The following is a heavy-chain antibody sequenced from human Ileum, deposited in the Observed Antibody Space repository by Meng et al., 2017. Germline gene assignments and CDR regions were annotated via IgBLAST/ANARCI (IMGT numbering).Heavy chain of an antibody. CDR1: GASIMGVNW. D-gene: IGHD3-10*01. Sequence: VQLQASGPGLVKPSGTLSLTSAVSGASIMGVNWWTWVRQTPGNGLEWIGEIHHRGSTNSIPSLKSRVTISVDKSKNQFSLKLSSVTAADTAVYYCARDSPGELAPTYYWGQGTLVTVSS. V-gene: IGHV4-4*02. CDR3: ARDSPGELAPTYY. CDR2: IHHRGST. J-gene: IGHJ4*02.